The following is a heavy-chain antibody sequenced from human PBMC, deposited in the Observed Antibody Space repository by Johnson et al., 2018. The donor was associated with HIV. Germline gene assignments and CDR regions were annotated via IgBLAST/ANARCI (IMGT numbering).Heavy chain of an antibody. CDR2: IYSDGRT. Sequence: VQLVESGGGLVQPGGSRRLSCAASGFIVSSNYMSWVRQAPGKGLEWVSIIYSDGRTYYADSVKGRFTISRDNAKNSLYLQMNSLRAEDTAVYYCARAGYYYDSSGYDDAFDIWGQGTMVTVSS. V-gene: IGHV3-66*02. J-gene: IGHJ3*02. D-gene: IGHD3-22*01. CDR3: ARAGYYYDSSGYDDAFDI. CDR1: GFIVSSNY.